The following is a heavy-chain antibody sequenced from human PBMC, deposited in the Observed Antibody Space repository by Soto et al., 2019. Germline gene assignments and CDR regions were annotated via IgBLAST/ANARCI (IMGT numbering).Heavy chain of an antibody. D-gene: IGHD2-21*01. J-gene: IGHJ5*02. Sequence: EVQLLESGGGLVQPGGSLRLSCAASGFTISTFAMTWVRQAPGKGLECVSGVTGSGGQIHYADSVKGRFTISKDNSKNTLYLQMSNLREEDTALYYCAKDAVYKHGLWLMDSWGQGTLVPVSS. CDR2: VTGSGGQI. CDR3: AKDAVYKHGLWLMDS. V-gene: IGHV3-23*01. CDR1: GFTISTFA.